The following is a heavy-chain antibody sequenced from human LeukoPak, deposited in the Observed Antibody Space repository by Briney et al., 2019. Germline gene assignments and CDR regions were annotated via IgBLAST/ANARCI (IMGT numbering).Heavy chain of an antibody. CDR3: ARDLVGGSSWYYYYYYMDV. V-gene: IGHV1-2*02. Sequence: ASVKVSCKASGYTFTGYYMHWVRQAPGQGLEWMGWINPNSGGTNYAQKFQGRVTMTRDTSISTAYMELSRLRSDDTAVYYCARDLVGGSSWYYYYYYMDVWGKGTTVTVSS. CDR1: GYTFTGYY. J-gene: IGHJ6*03. CDR2: INPNSGGT. D-gene: IGHD6-13*01.